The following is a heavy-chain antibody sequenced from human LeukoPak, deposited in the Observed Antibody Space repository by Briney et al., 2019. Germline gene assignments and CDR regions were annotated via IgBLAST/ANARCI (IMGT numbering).Heavy chain of an antibody. D-gene: IGHD6-19*01. CDR1: GFTFSSYS. J-gene: IGHJ4*02. CDR3: ASGTNVQAVANFDY. CDR2: ISSSSSYI. V-gene: IGHV3-21*01. Sequence: PGGSLRLSCAASGFTFSSYSMNWVRQAPGKGLEWVSSISSSSSYIYYADSVKGRFAISRDNAKNSLYLQMNSLRAEDTAVYYCASGTNVQAVANFDYWGRGTLVTVSS.